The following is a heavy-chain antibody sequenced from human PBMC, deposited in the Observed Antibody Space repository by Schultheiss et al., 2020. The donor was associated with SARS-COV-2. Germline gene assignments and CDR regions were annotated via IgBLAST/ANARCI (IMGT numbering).Heavy chain of an antibody. CDR2: IYPGDSDT. CDR3: ARLDSSGWRY. V-gene: IGHV5-51*01. D-gene: IGHD6-19*01. J-gene: IGHJ4*02. Sequence: GESLKISCKGSGYSFTSYWISWVRQMPGKGLEWMGIIYPGDSDTRYSPSFQGQVTISASISTAYLHLSSLRASDIGMYYCARLDSSGWRYWGQGTLVTVSS. CDR1: GYSFTSYW.